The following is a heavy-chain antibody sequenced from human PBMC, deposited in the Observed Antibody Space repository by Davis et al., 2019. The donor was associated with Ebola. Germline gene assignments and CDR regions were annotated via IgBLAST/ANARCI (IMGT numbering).Heavy chain of an antibody. CDR1: GFTFSSYS. CDR3: ARDGYGESRPGYFDY. V-gene: IGHV3-21*01. D-gene: IGHD4-17*01. J-gene: IGHJ4*02. Sequence: PGGSLRLSCAASGFTFSSYSMNWVRQAPGKGLEWVSSISSSSSYIYYADSVKGRFTISRDNAKNSLYLQMNSLRAEDTAVYYCARDGYGESRPGYFDYWGQGTLVTVSS. CDR2: ISSSSSYI.